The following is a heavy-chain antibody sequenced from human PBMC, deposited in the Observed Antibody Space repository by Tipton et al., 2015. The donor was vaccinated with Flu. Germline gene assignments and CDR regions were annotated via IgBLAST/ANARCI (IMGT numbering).Heavy chain of an antibody. V-gene: IGHV4-39*01. J-gene: IGHJ4*02. D-gene: IGHD3-10*02. Sequence: TLSLTCTVSSGSIRSTNYFCAWIRQPPGKRLELIGCIYPSGTTYYNPSLKSRVTISVDTAKRQFSLMLRSVTAADTAVYYCARLSYYDVDLKNFYFDYWGQGTLVTVSS. CDR1: SGSIRSTNYF. CDR2: IYPSGTT. CDR3: ARLSYYDVDLKNFYFDY.